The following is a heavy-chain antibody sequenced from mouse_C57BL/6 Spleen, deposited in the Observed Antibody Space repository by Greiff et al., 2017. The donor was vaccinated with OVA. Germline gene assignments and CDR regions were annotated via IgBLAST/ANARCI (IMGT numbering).Heavy chain of an antibody. Sequence: QVQLQQPGTELVKPGASVKLSCKASGYTFTSYWMHWVKQRPGQGLEWIGNINPSNGGTNYNEKFKSKATLTVDKSSSTAYMQLSSLTSEDSAVYYCARSPPYYGSSPRYCDVWGTGTTVTVSS. CDR1: GYTFTSYW. CDR3: ARSPPYYGSSPRYCDV. CDR2: INPSNGGT. D-gene: IGHD1-1*01. V-gene: IGHV1-53*01. J-gene: IGHJ1*03.